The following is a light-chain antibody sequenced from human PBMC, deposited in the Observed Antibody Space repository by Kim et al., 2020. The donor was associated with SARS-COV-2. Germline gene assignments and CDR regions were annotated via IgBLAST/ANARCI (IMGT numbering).Light chain of an antibody. V-gene: IGKV3-20*01. CDR1: QSVRSNY. CDR2: EAS. Sequence: EIVLTQSPGTLSLSPGDRATLSCRASQSVRSNYLAWYQQKLGQAPKLLMYEASRRATGIPDRFSGSGSGADFTLTISRLEPEDFAVHYCQQYVMSPWTFGQGTKVDIK. J-gene: IGKJ1*01. CDR3: QQYVMSPWT.